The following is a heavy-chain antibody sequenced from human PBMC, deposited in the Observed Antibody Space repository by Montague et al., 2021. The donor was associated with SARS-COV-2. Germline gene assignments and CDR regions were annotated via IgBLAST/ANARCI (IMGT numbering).Heavy chain of an antibody. CDR3: AREYRIELWQTNWYFGL. Sequence: KNNPSLKSRVSISVDTSKNQFSLRLSSVTAADTAVYYCAREYRIELWQTNWYFGLWGRGTMGTVSS. V-gene: IGHV4-59*01. D-gene: IGHD3-16*01. J-gene: IGHJ2*01.